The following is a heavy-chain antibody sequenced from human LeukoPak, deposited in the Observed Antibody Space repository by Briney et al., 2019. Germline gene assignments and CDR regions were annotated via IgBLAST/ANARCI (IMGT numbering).Heavy chain of an antibody. CDR1: GFTFSSNS. J-gene: IGHJ4*02. Sequence: GGSLRLSCSASGFTFSSNSMNWVRQAPGKGLEWVSSISTSSIYIYYADSVKGRFTISRDNARKSLYLQMNSLRAEDTAVYYCNTQNLAAAGVDYWGQGTLVTVSS. CDR3: NTQNLAAAGVDY. V-gene: IGHV3-21*01. CDR2: ISTSSIYI. D-gene: IGHD6-13*01.